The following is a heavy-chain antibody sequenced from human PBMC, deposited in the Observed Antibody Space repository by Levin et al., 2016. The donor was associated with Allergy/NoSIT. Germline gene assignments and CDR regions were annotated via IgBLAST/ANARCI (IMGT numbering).Heavy chain of an antibody. CDR2: ISYDGSNK. CDR3: ARDSQPILLWFGEPIRGPFDY. J-gene: IGHJ4*02. V-gene: IGHV3-30-3*01. Sequence: WIRQPPGKGLEWVAVISYDGSNKYYADSVKGRFTISRDNSKNTLYLQMNSLRAEDTAVYYCARDSQPILLWFGEPIRGPFDYWGQGTLVTVSS. D-gene: IGHD3-10*01.